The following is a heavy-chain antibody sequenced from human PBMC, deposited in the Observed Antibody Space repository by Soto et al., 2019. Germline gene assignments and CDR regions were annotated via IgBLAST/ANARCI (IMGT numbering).Heavy chain of an antibody. D-gene: IGHD3-9*01. Sequence: QLQLQESGPGLVKPSETLSLTCTVSGGSISSSSYYWGWIRQPPGKGLEWIGSIYYSGSTYYNPSLKSRVTISVDTSKNQFSLKLSSVTAADTAVYYCARGGRLRYFDGFLYFDYWGQGTLVTVSS. J-gene: IGHJ4*02. V-gene: IGHV4-39*01. CDR1: GGSISSSSYY. CDR2: IYYSGST. CDR3: ARGGRLRYFDGFLYFDY.